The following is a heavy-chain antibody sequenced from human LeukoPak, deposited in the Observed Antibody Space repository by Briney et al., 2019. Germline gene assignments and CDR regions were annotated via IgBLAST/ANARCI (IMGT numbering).Heavy chain of an antibody. CDR3: ASRYCSSTSCYKGSYYYYGMDV. V-gene: IGHV1-69*04. CDR1: GGTFSSYA. J-gene: IGHJ6*02. Sequence: GASVKVSCKASGGTFSSYAISWVRQAPGQGLEWMGRIIPIFGIANYAQKFQGRVTITADKSTGTAYMELSSLRSEDTAVYYCASRYCSSTSCYKGSYYYYGMDVWGQGTTVTVSS. D-gene: IGHD2-2*02. CDR2: IIPIFGIA.